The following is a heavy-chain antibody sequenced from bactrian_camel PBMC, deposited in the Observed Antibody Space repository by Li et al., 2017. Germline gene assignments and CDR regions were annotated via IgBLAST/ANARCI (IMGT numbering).Heavy chain of an antibody. J-gene: IGHJ6*01. CDR3: AARGPYCYTKLSVRDFTY. Sequence: HVQLVESGGGSVQTGGSLRLSCAASGATNSRYCMGWFRQTPGGPEREPVALIATGGLSELYADSVKGRFTTSQDNAKNTVYLQMNSLKPEDTAMYYCAARGPYCYTKLSVRDFTYWGQGTQVTVS. CDR1: GATNSRYC. V-gene: IGHV3S1*01. D-gene: IGHD2*01. CDR2: IATGGLSE.